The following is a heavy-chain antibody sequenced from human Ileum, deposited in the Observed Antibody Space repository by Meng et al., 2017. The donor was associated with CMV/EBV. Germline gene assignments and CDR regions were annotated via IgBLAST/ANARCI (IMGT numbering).Heavy chain of an antibody. D-gene: IGHD6-13*01. J-gene: IGHJ5*02. CDR3: ARVRYSSPNWFDP. V-gene: IGHV1-18*01. CDR2: VSPFSGNT. CDR1: ESTLTTHG. Sequence: HLVQSGAERKKPGASVKVSCKASESTLTTHGITWVRQAPGQGLEWMGWVSPFSGNTNYAQKLQGRVTMTTDTSTSTAYMELRSLRSDDTAVYYCARVRYSSPNWFDPWGQGTLVTVSS.